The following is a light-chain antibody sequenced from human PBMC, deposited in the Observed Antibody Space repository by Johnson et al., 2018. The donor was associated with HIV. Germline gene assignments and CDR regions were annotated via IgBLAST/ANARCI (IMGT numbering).Light chain of an antibody. V-gene: IGLV1-51*01. J-gene: IGLJ1*01. Sequence: QSVLTQPPSVSAAPGQKVTISCSGSSSNIGNNYVSWYQQLPGTAPKLLIYDNNKRPSGIPDRFSGSKSGTSATLGITGLQTGDEADYYVVTWDSSLTAVFGTGTKVTVL. CDR2: DNN. CDR3: VTWDSSLTAV. CDR1: SSNIGNNY.